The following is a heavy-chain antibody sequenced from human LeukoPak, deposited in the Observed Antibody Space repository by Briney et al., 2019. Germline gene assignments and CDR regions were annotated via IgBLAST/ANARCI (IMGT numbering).Heavy chain of an antibody. V-gene: IGHV1-2*02. CDR2: INSNSGGV. J-gene: IGHJ3*02. Sequence: ASVKVSCKASGYTFTGYYMHWVRQAPGQGLEWMGWINSNSGGVHYAQNFQGRVTMTRDTSISTAYMDLTRLRYDDTAVYFCARYLAVPYDAFDIWGQGTMVTVSS. CDR3: ARYLAVPYDAFDI. D-gene: IGHD2-15*01. CDR1: GYTFTGYY.